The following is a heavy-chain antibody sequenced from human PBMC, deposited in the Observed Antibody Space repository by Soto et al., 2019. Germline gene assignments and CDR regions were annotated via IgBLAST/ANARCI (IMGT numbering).Heavy chain of an antibody. V-gene: IGHV4-59*01. CDR2: IYYSGSP. J-gene: IGHJ4*02. CDR3: ARAGAATLSDY. CDR1: GGSINNYY. Sequence: QVQLQESGPGLVKPSETLSLTCSVSGGSINNYYCSWIRQPPGKGLECIGYIYYSGSPNYNPSLKSRVTISVDTSKNQFSLNLSSVTAADTAVYYCARAGAATLSDYWGQGTLVTVSS. D-gene: IGHD2-15*01.